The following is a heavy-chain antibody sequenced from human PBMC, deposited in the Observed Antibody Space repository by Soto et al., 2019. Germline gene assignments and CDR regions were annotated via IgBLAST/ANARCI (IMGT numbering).Heavy chain of an antibody. Sequence: QVQLQESGPGLVKPSQTLSLTCTVSGGSISSGDYYWSWIRQPPGKGLEWIGYIYYRGSTYYNPSLKSRVTISVATSKNQFSLKLSSVTAADTAVYYCAREILRGYSYGLGSYWYFDLWGRGTLVTVSS. CDR2: IYYRGST. CDR1: GGSISSGDYY. CDR3: AREILRGYSYGLGSYWYFDL. J-gene: IGHJ2*01. D-gene: IGHD5-18*01. V-gene: IGHV4-30-4*01.